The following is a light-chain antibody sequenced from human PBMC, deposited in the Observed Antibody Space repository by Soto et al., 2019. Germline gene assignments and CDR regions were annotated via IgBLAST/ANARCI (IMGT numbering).Light chain of an antibody. J-gene: IGLJ2*01. Sequence: QTVVTQEPSLTVSPGGTVTLTCASSTGAVTTGYYPSWFQQKPGQAPRALIYSTTNKHFWTPARFSGSLLGGKAALTLSGVQPEDEAEYYCLLYYDGGEQLFGGGTKLTVL. CDR3: LLYYDGGEQL. V-gene: IGLV7-43*01. CDR2: STT. CDR1: TGAVTTGYY.